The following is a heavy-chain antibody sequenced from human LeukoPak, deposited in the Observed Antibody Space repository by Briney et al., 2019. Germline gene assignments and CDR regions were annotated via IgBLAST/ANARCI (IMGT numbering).Heavy chain of an antibody. CDR2: ISGSGGST. Sequence: GGSLRLSCAASGFTFTNYAMSWVRQAPGKGLEWVSTISGSGGSTYYADSVKGRFTISRDNSKNTLFLQMNSLRAEDTAVYYCAKVGLYCGSTSCYAPYCYYYMDVWGKGTTVTVSS. V-gene: IGHV3-23*01. D-gene: IGHD2-2*01. CDR3: AKVGLYCGSTSCYAPYCYYYMDV. J-gene: IGHJ6*03. CDR1: GFTFTNYA.